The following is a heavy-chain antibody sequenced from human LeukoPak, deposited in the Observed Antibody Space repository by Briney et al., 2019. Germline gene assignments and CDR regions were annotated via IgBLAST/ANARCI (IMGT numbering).Heavy chain of an antibody. CDR2: IYYSGST. CDR3: ARDNLARGTAMAKDAFDI. V-gene: IGHV4-59*01. CDR1: GGSISNYY. J-gene: IGHJ3*02. D-gene: IGHD5-18*01. Sequence: SSETLSLTCTVSGGSISNYYWSWIRQPPGKGLEWIGYIYYSGSTNYNPSLKSRVTISVDTSKNQFSLKLSSVTAADTAVYYCARDNLARGTAMAKDAFDIWGQGTMVTVSS.